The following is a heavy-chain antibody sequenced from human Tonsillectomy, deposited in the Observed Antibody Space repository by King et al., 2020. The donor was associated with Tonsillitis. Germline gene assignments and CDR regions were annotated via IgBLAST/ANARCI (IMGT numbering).Heavy chain of an antibody. Sequence: VQLVESGGGVVQPGRSLRLSCAASGFTFRSYSMHWVRPAPGKGLEWVAVISSDGSNKYYAVSVKGRFTISRDNSKNTLYLQMNSLRAEDTAVYYCARAHRLITFGGVIVYWGQGTLVTVSS. CDR1: GFTFRSYS. J-gene: IGHJ4*02. D-gene: IGHD3-16*01. CDR2: ISSDGSNK. CDR3: ARAHRLITFGGVIVY. V-gene: IGHV3-30-3*01.